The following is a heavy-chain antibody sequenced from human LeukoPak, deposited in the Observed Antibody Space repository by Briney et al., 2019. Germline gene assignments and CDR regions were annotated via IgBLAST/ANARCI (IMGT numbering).Heavy chain of an antibody. V-gene: IGHV1-2*02. D-gene: IGHD3-9*01. Sequence: GASVKVSCKASGYTFTGYYMHWVRQAPGQGLEWMGWINPNSGGTNYAQKFQGRITMTRDTSISTAYMELSRLRSDDTAVYYCARDFADILTGYYFFDYWGQGTLVTVSS. CDR3: ARDFADILTGYYFFDY. CDR1: GYTFTGYY. CDR2: INPNSGGT. J-gene: IGHJ4*02.